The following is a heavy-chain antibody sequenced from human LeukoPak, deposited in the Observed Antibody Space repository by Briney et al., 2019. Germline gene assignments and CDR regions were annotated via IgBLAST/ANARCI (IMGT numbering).Heavy chain of an antibody. CDR2: FDPEDGET. D-gene: IGHD3-9*01. CDR1: GYTLTELS. Sequence: ASVKVSCKVSGYTLTELSMHWVRQAPGKGLEWMGGFDPEDGETIYAQKFQGRVTMTEDTSTDTAYMELSSLRAEDTAVYYCATAHPFEYDILTGSIDYWGQGTLVTVSS. CDR3: ATAHPFEYDILTGSIDY. J-gene: IGHJ4*02. V-gene: IGHV1-24*01.